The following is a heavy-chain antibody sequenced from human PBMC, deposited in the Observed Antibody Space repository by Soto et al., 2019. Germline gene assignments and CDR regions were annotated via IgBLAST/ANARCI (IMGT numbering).Heavy chain of an antibody. V-gene: IGHV3-30-3*01. CDR1: GFTFSSYA. Sequence: QVQLVESGGGVVQPGRSLRLSCAASGFTFSSYAMHWVRQAPGKGLEWVAVISYDGSNKYYADSVKGRFTISRDNSKNTLYLQMNSLRAEDTAVYYCARDKEYRIPARLPDRVPPGGMDVWGQGTTVTVSS. D-gene: IGHD6-6*01. CDR2: ISYDGSNK. J-gene: IGHJ6*02. CDR3: ARDKEYRIPARLPDRVPPGGMDV.